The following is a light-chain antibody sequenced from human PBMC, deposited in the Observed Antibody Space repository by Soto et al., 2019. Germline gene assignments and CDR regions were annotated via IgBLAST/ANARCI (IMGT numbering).Light chain of an antibody. J-gene: IGKJ4*01. V-gene: IGKV1-17*01. CDR1: QGIRND. Sequence: DIQMTQSPSSLSASVGDRVTITCRASQGIRNDLGWYQQKPGMAPKRLIYSASTLQGGVPSRFSGSASGTEFTLTISSLQPEDFATXXXLQXFMYPLTFGGGTKVEIK. CDR3: LQXFMYPLT. CDR2: SAS.